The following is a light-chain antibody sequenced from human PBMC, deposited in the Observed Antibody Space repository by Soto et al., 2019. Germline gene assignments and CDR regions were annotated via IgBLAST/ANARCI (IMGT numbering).Light chain of an antibody. CDR2: GAS. V-gene: IGKV3-20*01. CDR3: QPYGSSPQT. J-gene: IGKJ1*01. CDR1: QSVSSDY. Sequence: EIVLTQSPGTLSLPPGERATLSCRASQSVSSDYLAWYQQKPGQAPRLLIYGASSRATDIPDRFSGRGSGTDFTLSVATLEPEDFAVYYCQPYGSSPQTFGQGTTVEIK.